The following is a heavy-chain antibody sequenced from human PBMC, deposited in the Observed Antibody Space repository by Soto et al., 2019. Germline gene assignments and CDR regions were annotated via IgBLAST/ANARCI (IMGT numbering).Heavy chain of an antibody. J-gene: IGHJ4*02. CDR3: ARGPQYYYGSDPYYFEY. D-gene: IGHD3-10*01. Sequence: SETLSLTCAVSGGSISSGGYSWSWIRQPPGKGLEWIGYIYHSGSTYYNPSLKSRVTISVDRSKNQFSLKLSSVTAADTAVYYCARGPQYYYGSDPYYFEYWGQGTLVTVSS. CDR1: GGSISSGGYS. V-gene: IGHV4-30-2*01. CDR2: IYHSGST.